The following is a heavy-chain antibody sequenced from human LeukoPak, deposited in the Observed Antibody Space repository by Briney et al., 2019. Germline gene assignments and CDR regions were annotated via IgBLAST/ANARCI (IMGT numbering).Heavy chain of an antibody. D-gene: IGHD6-6*01. CDR2: IKSKTDGGTT. J-gene: IGHJ6*04. V-gene: IGHV3-15*01. Sequence: PGGSLRLSCAASGFTFSNAWMSWVRQAPGKGLEWVGRIKSKTDGGTTDYAAPVKGRFTISRDDSKNTLYLQMNSLKTEDTAVYYCTTEKTGLSRIAARPVRGDDVWGKGTTVTVSS. CDR1: GFTFSNAW. CDR3: TTEKTGLSRIAARPVRGDDV.